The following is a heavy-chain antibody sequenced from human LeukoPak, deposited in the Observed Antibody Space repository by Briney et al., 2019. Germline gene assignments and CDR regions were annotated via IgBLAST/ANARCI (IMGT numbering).Heavy chain of an antibody. D-gene: IGHD2/OR15-2a*01. CDR2: INHSGST. V-gene: IGHV4-34*01. Sequence: SETLSLTCAVYGGSFSGYYWSWIRQPPGKGLEWIGEINHSGSTNYNPSLKSRVTISVDTSKNQFSLKLSSVTAADTAVYYCARATHFSMVYWYFDLWGRGTLVTVSS. J-gene: IGHJ2*01. CDR1: GGSFSGYY. CDR3: ARATHFSMVYWYFDL.